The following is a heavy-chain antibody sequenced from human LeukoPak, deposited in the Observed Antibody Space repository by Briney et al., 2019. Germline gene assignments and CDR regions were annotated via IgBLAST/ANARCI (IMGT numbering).Heavy chain of an antibody. V-gene: IGHV3-48*02. CDR1: GFTFRSYA. CDR2: ITYNSGTI. D-gene: IGHD5-18*01. J-gene: IGHJ4*02. Sequence: GGSLRLSCAASGFTFRSYAMQWVRQAPGKGLEWVFYITYNSGTIFYADSVKGRFIISRDNAKDSLYLQMSSLRDEDTAVYYCARDSGYSYADDYWGQGTLVTVSS. CDR3: ARDSGYSYADDY.